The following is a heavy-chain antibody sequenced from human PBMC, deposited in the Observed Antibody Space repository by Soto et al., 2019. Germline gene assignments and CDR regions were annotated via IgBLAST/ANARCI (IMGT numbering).Heavy chain of an antibody. CDR3: ARDPIAAAGTSVY. V-gene: IGHV3-23*01. CDR2: ISDSGDNT. D-gene: IGHD6-13*01. J-gene: IGHJ4*02. CDR1: GFTFNNYA. Sequence: EVQLLESGGGLVQPGGSLRLSCAASGFTFNNYAMSWVRQAPGKGLEWVSSISDSGDNTHYGDSVKGRVTISRDNSKHTLYLQMNSLRAEDTAVYYCARDPIAAAGTSVYWGQGTLVTVSS.